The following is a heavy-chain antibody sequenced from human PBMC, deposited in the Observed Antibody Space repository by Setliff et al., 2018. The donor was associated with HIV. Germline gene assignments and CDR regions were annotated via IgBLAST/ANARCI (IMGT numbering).Heavy chain of an antibody. CDR3: ATASGYVLFMGAFDI. Sequence: SETLSLTCAVSGGSFSGYYWSWIRQPPGKGLEWIGEINQSGGINYNPSLKSRVTISIDTFKNQFSMKLYSVTAADTAVYYCATASGYVLFMGAFDIWGQGTMVTVSS. J-gene: IGHJ3*02. D-gene: IGHD5-12*01. CDR2: INQSGGI. CDR1: GGSFSGYY. V-gene: IGHV4-34*01.